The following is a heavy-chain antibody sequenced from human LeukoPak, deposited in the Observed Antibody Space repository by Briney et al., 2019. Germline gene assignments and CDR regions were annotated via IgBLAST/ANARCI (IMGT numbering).Heavy chain of an antibody. CDR2: IGAAGDP. V-gene: IGHV3-13*05. CDR3: ARSRGFGNYGLWAFDI. Sequence: PGGSLRLSCAGSGFTLSSYAMHWVRQPTGKSLEWVSAIGAAGDPYYAGSVKGRFTISRQTGKNSLYLQMNSLRPGDTAIYYCARSRGFGNYGLWAFDIWGPGTMVTVSS. D-gene: IGHD4-17*01. CDR1: GFTLSSYA. J-gene: IGHJ3*02.